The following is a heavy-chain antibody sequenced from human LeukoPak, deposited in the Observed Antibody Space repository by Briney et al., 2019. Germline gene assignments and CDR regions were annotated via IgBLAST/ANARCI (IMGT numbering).Heavy chain of an antibody. Sequence: PGGSLRLSCVASGFTFKNYAMTWVRQAPGKGLEWVSAISYSGGSTYYADSVKGRFTISRDNSKNTLYLQMNSLRVEDTAVYFCAKDRSYASDQSDYWGQGTLVTVSS. J-gene: IGHJ4*02. D-gene: IGHD3-16*01. CDR1: GFTFKNYA. CDR3: AKDRSYASDQSDY. V-gene: IGHV3-23*01. CDR2: ISYSGGST.